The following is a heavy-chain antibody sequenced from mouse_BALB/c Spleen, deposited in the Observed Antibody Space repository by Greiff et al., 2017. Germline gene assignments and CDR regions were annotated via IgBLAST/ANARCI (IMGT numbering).Heavy chain of an antibody. V-gene: IGHV1S81*02. CDR2: INPSNGGT. Sequence: QVQLQQSGAELVKPGASVKLSCKASGYTFTSYYMYWVKQRPGQGLEWIGEINPSNGGTNFNEKFKSKATLTVDKSSSTAYMQLSSLTSEDSAVYYCARADVFYAMDYWGQGTSVTVSS. J-gene: IGHJ4*01. CDR3: ARADVFYAMDY. CDR1: GYTFTSYY.